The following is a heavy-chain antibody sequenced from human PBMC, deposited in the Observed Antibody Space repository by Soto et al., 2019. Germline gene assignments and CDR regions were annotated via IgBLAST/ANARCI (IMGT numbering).Heavy chain of an antibody. J-gene: IGHJ6*03. V-gene: IGHV3-7*04. CDR3: ARVPSTRDIWSYGVGGRYYYSYMDV. D-gene: IGHD1-7*01. CDR1: GFTFSSYC. Sequence: EVQLVESGGGLVQPGGSLRLSCEASGFTFSSYCMTWVRQAPGKGLEWVAHIKQDGSERYYVDSVKGRFTISRDNAKNSLYLQMNGLRAEDTAVYCCARVPSTRDIWSYGVGGRYYYSYMDVWGKGTTVTVSS. CDR2: IKQDGSER.